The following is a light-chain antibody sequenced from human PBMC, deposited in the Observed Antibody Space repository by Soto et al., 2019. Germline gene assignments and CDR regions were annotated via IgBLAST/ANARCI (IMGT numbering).Light chain of an antibody. Sequence: EIVMTQSPATLSVSPGERATLSCRASQSVSSNLAWYQQKPGQAPRLLIYGASIRATGIPASFSGSGSGTEFTLTISSLQSEDFAVYFCQQYNNWPRTFGQGTKLEIK. CDR2: GAS. V-gene: IGKV3-15*01. CDR3: QQYNNWPRT. CDR1: QSVSSN. J-gene: IGKJ2*01.